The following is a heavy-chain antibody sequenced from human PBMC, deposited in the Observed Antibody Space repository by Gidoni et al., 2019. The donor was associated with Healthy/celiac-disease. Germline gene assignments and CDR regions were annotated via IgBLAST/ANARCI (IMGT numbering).Heavy chain of an antibody. CDR2: IWYDGSKK. D-gene: IGHD3-3*01. J-gene: IGHJ4*02. Sequence: QVQLVESGGGVFPSVSSLRLSCAASGFTFSSYGMHWVRQAPGKGLEWVEVIWYDGSKKYYADSVKGRFTISRDNSKNTLYRQMNSLRAEDTAVYYWARDGGDMTPFDYWGQGTLVTVS. CDR3: ARDGGDMTPFDY. V-gene: IGHV3-33*01. CDR1: GFTFSSYG.